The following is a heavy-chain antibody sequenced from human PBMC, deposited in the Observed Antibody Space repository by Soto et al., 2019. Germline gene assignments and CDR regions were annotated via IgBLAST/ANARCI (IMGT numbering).Heavy chain of an antibody. D-gene: IGHD2-15*01. CDR1: GYTFTSYA. CDR2: INAGNGNT. J-gene: IGHJ4*02. V-gene: IGHV1-3*01. CDR3: ARWVVVAATIYYFDY. Sequence: QVQLVQSGAEVKRPGASVKVSCKASGYTFTSYAMHWVRQAPGQRLEWMGWINAGNGNTEYSQKFQGRVTITRDTSASTAYMELSSLRSEDTAVYYCARWVVVAATIYYFDYWGQGTLVTVSS.